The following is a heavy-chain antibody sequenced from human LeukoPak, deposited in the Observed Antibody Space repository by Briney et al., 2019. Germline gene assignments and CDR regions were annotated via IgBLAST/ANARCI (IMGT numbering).Heavy chain of an antibody. Sequence: GASVKVSCKASGYTFTSYGISWVRQAPGQGLEWMGWISAYNGNTNYAQKLQGRVTMTTDTSTSTAYMELRGLRSDDTAVYYCARLLYKTYSSGWYEGFDYWGQGTLVTVSS. CDR3: ARLLYKTYSSGWYEGFDY. J-gene: IGHJ4*02. V-gene: IGHV1-18*01. D-gene: IGHD6-19*01. CDR1: GYTFTSYG. CDR2: ISAYNGNT.